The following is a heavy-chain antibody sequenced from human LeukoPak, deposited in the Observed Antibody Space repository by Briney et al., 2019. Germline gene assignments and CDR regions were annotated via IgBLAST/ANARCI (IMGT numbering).Heavy chain of an antibody. D-gene: IGHD3-16*01. CDR3: LYGGYFQH. CDR1: GFTFSSYA. J-gene: IGHJ1*01. Sequence: GGSLRLSCAASGFTFSSYAMHWVRQAPGKGLEWVAVISYDGSNKYYADSVKGRFTISRDNSKNTLYLQMNSLRAEDTAVYFCLYGGYFQHWGQGTLVTVSS. V-gene: IGHV3-30*04. CDR2: ISYDGSNK.